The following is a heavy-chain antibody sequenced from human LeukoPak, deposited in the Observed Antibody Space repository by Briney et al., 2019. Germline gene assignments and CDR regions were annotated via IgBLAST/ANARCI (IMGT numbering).Heavy chain of an antibody. D-gene: IGHD3-22*01. Sequence: PGGSLRLSCAASGFSFNYAWMNWVRQAPGKGLEWVGRIKSEPDGGTTTYAAPVRGRFTISRDDSKNMLYLQMSSLKIEDTAVYYCTTASYDYYDTSGYSSGGFWGQGTLVTVSS. CDR1: GFSFNYAW. V-gene: IGHV3-15*01. CDR2: IKSEPDGGTT. J-gene: IGHJ4*02. CDR3: TTASYDYYDTSGYSSGGF.